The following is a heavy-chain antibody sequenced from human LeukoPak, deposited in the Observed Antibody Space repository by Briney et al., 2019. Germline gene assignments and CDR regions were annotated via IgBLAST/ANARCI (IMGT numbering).Heavy chain of an antibody. Sequence: GGSLRLSCAASEFTFSDYYMSWVRQAPGKGLEWVSYISYSGDTKYYADSVKGRFTVSRDNAKNSLYLQMNSLRAEDTAVYYCARLGIITAAGSNDYWGQGTLVTVSS. CDR3: ARLGIITAAGSNDY. D-gene: IGHD6-13*01. V-gene: IGHV3-11*01. J-gene: IGHJ4*02. CDR2: ISYSGDTK. CDR1: EFTFSDYY.